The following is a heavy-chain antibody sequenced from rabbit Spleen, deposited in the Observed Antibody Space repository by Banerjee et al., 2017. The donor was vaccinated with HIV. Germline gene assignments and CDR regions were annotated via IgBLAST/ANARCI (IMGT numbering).Heavy chain of an antibody. CDR1: GFSFSSGYD. CDR2: IDTGSSGFT. Sequence: QEQLVESGGGLVKPGASLTLICTASGFSFSSGYDMSWVRQAPGKGLEWIACIDTGSSGFTYFATWAKGRFTCSKTSSTTVTLQMTRLTAADTATYFCARRTYDYAFDPWGQGTLVTVS. CDR3: ARRTYDYAFDP. J-gene: IGHJ2*01. D-gene: IGHD6-1*01. V-gene: IGHV1S45*01.